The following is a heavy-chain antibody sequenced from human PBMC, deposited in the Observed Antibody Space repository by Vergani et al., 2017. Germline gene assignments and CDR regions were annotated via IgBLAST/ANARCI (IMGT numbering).Heavy chain of an antibody. CDR3: ARDRDILTGYYNCLDY. J-gene: IGHJ4*02. CDR2: INPNSGGT. V-gene: IGHV1-2*02. D-gene: IGHD3-9*01. CDR1: GYTFTGYY. Sequence: QVQLVQSGAEVKKPGASVKVSCKASGYTFTGYYMHWVRQAPGQGLEWMGWINPNSGGTNYAQKLQGRVTMTTDTSTSTAYMELRSLRSDDTAVYYCARDRDILTGYYNCLDYWGQGTLVTVSS.